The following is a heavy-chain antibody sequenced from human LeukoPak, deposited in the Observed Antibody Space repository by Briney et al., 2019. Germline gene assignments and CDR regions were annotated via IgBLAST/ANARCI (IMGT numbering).Heavy chain of an antibody. CDR2: IIPNLGTT. D-gene: IGHD3-22*01. Sequence: SVKVSCKASGGTSNSHAISWVRQAPGQGLEWMGRIIPNLGTTNRAQNFQDRVTLTADKSTNTAYMELTSLTSDDTAVYYCATTNDGGGYQWGDFFDFWGQEPWSPSPQ. J-gene: IGHJ4*01. CDR1: GGTSNSHA. CDR3: ATTNDGGGYQWGDFFDF. V-gene: IGHV1-69*04.